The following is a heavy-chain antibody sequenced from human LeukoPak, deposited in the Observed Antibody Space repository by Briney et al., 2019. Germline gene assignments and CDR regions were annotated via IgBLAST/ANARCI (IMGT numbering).Heavy chain of an antibody. CDR3: ARALFNYDSSGLSY. J-gene: IGHJ4*02. CDR1: GFTFSSYG. CDR2: IWYDGSNK. D-gene: IGHD3-22*01. Sequence: PGGSLRLSCAASGFTFSSYGMHWVRQAPGKGLGWVALIWYDGSNKYYADSVKGRFTISRDNSKNTLYLQMNSLRAEDTAVYYCARALFNYDSSGLSYWGQGTLVTVSS. V-gene: IGHV3-33*01.